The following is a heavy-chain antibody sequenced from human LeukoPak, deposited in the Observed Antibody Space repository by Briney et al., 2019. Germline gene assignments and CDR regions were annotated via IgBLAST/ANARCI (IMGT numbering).Heavy chain of an antibody. CDR3: ARDTGGTGAPEFDY. Sequence: SVKVSCTASGGTFSSYAISWVRQAPGQGLEWMGGIIPIFGTANYAQKFQGRVTITRDTSASTAYMELSSLRSEDTAVYYCARDTGGTGAPEFDYWGQGTLVTVSS. V-gene: IGHV1-69*05. CDR2: IIPIFGTA. D-gene: IGHD1-1*01. J-gene: IGHJ4*02. CDR1: GGTFSSYA.